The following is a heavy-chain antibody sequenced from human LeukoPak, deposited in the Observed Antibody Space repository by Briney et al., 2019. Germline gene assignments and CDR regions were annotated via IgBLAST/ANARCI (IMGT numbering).Heavy chain of an antibody. Sequence: SGGSLRLSCAASGFTFSSYSMNWIRQAPGKGLEWVSYISSSGSTIYYADSVKGRFTISRDNAKNSLYLQMNSLRAEDTAVYYCARESQGAYGSGSYYNRYYYYYMDVWGKGTTVTISS. D-gene: IGHD3-10*01. J-gene: IGHJ6*03. CDR1: GFTFSSYS. V-gene: IGHV3-48*04. CDR3: ARESQGAYGSGSYYNRYYYYYMDV. CDR2: ISSSGSTI.